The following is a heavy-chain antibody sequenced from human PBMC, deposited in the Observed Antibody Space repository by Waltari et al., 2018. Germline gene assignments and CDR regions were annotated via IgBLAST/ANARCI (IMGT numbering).Heavy chain of an antibody. CDR3: ARDPPRGVVASDYGMDV. CDR2: IDSSGFT. Sequence: QVQLQQSGPGLVKPSETLSLTCTVLGGSLNNYWWSWLRQPPGQGLEWIGYIDSSGFTTYNPSLKSRVTMSVDTSQNQVSLKLNSVTAADTAVYYCARDPPRGVVASDYGMDVWGQGTTVIVSS. CDR1: GGSLNNYW. J-gene: IGHJ6*02. V-gene: IGHV4-59*01. D-gene: IGHD2-21*01.